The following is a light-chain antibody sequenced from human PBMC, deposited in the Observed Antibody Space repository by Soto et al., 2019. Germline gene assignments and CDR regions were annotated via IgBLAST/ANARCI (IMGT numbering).Light chain of an antibody. Sequence: EIVLTQSPGTLSLSPGERATLSCRASQSVSSTYLAWYQQKPGHAPRLLIYGASIRATGVPDRFSGSGFGRDFTLTISGLEPEVLAVYHCHQYGSSPYPFGQGTKLEIK. CDR3: HQYGSSPYP. CDR1: QSVSSTY. V-gene: IGKV3-20*01. J-gene: IGKJ2*01. CDR2: GAS.